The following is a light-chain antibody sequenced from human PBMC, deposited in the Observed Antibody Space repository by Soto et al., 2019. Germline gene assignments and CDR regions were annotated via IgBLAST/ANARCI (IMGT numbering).Light chain of an antibody. Sequence: DIQMTQSPSSLSASVGDRVTLTCRASQSIVTYLNWYLQKPGKAPKLLIYAASNLQSGVPSRFSGSGSGTEFTLTISSLQPEDFATYYCLQHNSYPPTFGQGTKVDIK. V-gene: IGKV1-17*01. CDR3: LQHNSYPPT. CDR2: AAS. J-gene: IGKJ1*01. CDR1: QSIVTY.